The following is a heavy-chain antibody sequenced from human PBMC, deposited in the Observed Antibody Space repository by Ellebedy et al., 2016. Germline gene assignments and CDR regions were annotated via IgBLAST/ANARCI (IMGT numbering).Heavy chain of an antibody. Sequence: SETLSLTXAVYGGSFSGYYWSWIRQPPGKGLEWIGEINHSGSTNYNPSLKSRVTISVDTSKNQFSLKLSSVTAADTAVYYCARDRVAVAGTELTYNWFDPWGQGTLVTVSS. D-gene: IGHD6-19*01. V-gene: IGHV4-34*01. CDR3: ARDRVAVAGTELTYNWFDP. CDR2: INHSGST. J-gene: IGHJ5*02. CDR1: GGSFSGYY.